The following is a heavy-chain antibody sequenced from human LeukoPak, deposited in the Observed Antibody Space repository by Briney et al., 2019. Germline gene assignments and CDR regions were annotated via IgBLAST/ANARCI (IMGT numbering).Heavy chain of an antibody. CDR3: AGFYGSGRDNWFDP. Sequence: SETLSLTCTVSGGSISSYYWSWIRQPAGKGLEWIGRIYTSGSTNYNPSLKRRVTMSVDTSKNHFTLKLSSVTAADTAVYYCAGFYGSGRDNWFDPWGQGTLVTVSS. V-gene: IGHV4-4*07. J-gene: IGHJ5*02. CDR1: GGSISSYY. D-gene: IGHD3-10*01. CDR2: IYTSGST.